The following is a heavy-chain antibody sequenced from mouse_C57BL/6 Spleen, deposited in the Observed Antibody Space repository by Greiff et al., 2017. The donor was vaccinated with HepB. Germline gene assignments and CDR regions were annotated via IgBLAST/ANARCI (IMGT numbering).Heavy chain of an antibody. D-gene: IGHD2-4*01. CDR2: IYPRSGNT. Sequence: VQLQQSGAELARPGASVKLSCKASGYTFTSYGISWVKQRTGQGLEWIGEIYPRSGNTYYNEKFKGKATLTADKSSSTAYMELRSLTSEDSAVDCCARYYDHDDEYYFDYWGQGTTLTVSS. V-gene: IGHV1-81*01. J-gene: IGHJ2*01. CDR1: GYTFTSYG. CDR3: ARYYDHDDEYYFDY.